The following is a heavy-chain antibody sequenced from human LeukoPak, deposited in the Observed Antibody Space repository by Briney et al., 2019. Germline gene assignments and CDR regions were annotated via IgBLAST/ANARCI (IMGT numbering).Heavy chain of an antibody. CDR1: GYTFTDSY. V-gene: IGHV1-2*06. CDR2: INPNSGDP. CDR3: ARSARHCNNGVCFTDYYIDL. J-gene: IGHJ6*03. Sequence: ASVTVSRKTSGYTFTDSYIHWVRQAPGQGLEWMGRINPNSGDPNYPQKFQGRVTMTRDTSISTAYMEMSSLTSDDTAVYYCARSARHCNNGVCFTDYYIDLWGKGTTVIVSS. D-gene: IGHD2-8*01.